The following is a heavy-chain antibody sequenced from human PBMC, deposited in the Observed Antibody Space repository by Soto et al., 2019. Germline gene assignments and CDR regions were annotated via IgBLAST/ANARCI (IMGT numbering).Heavy chain of an antibody. CDR2: IRSKANSYAT. J-gene: IGHJ6*02. V-gene: IGHV3-73*01. CDR3: TRFHPGSSYGMDV. CDR1: GFTFSGSA. D-gene: IGHD2-15*01. Sequence: GGSLRLSCAASGFTFSGSAMHWVRQASGKGLEWVGRIRSKANSYATAYAASVKGRFTISRDDSKNTAYLQMNSLKTEDTAVYYCTRFHPGSSYGMDVWGQGTTVTVSS.